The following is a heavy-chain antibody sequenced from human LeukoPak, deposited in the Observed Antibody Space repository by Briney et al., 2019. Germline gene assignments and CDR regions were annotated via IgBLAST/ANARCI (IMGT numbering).Heavy chain of an antibody. CDR2: IYSGGST. Sequence: PGGSLRLSCAASGFTVSSNYMSWVRQAPGKGLEWVSVIYSGGSTYYADSMKGRFTISRDNAKNSLYLQMNSLKAEDTAIYYCAREVGTPQAFDIWGQGTMVTVSS. D-gene: IGHD1-26*01. V-gene: IGHV3-53*01. CDR3: AREVGTPQAFDI. J-gene: IGHJ3*02. CDR1: GFTVSSNY.